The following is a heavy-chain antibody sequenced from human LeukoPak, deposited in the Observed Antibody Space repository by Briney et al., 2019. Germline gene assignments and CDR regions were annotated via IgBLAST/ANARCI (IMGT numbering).Heavy chain of an antibody. CDR2: INPSGGST. J-gene: IGHJ4*02. D-gene: IGHD2-2*01. CDR1: GYTFTSYY. Sequence: ASVKVSCKASGYTFTSYYMHWVRQAPGQGLEWMGIINPSGGSTSYAQKFQGRVTMTRDTSTSTVYMELSSLRSEDTAVYYCARGGHDIVVVPAALYFDYWGQGTLVTVSS. V-gene: IGHV1-46*01. CDR3: ARGGHDIVVVPAALYFDY.